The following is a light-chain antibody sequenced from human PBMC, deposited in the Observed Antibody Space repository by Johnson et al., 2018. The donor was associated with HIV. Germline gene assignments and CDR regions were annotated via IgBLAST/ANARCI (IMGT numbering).Light chain of an antibody. Sequence: QSVLTQPPSVSAAPGQKVTISCSGSNSNIGHNYVSWYQQLPGTAPKLLIYDNNKRPSGIPDRFSGSKSGTSATLGITGLQTGDEADYYCGTWDSSLSVLYVFGTGTKVTV. J-gene: IGLJ1*01. V-gene: IGLV1-51*01. CDR3: GTWDSSLSVLYV. CDR1: NSNIGHNY. CDR2: DNN.